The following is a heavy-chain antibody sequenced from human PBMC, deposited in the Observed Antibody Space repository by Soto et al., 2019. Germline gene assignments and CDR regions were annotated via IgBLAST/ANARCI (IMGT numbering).Heavy chain of an antibody. D-gene: IGHD6-19*01. J-gene: IGHJ6*02. CDR1: GGSISSYY. V-gene: IGHV4-59*01. CDR2: IYHSGST. CDR3: AREAGTGKYYYYGMDV. Sequence: PSETLSLTCTVSGGSISSYYWSWIRQPPGKGLEWIGYIYHSGSTYYNPSLKSRVTISVDRSKNQFSLKLSSVTAADTAVYYCAREAGTGKYYYYGMDVWGQGTTVTVSS.